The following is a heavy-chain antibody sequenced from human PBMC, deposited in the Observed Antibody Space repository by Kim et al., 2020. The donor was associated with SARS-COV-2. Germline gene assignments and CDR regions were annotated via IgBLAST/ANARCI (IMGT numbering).Heavy chain of an antibody. CDR1: GFTFSTYP. J-gene: IGHJ4*02. CDR2: IRYDGNST. V-gene: IGHV3-23*01. CDR3: ARGQESKQ. D-gene: IGHD4-4*01. Sequence: GGSLRLSCAASGFTFSTYPMNWVRQAPGKGLEWVAVIRYDGNSTYYAESVKGRFTISRDNSKNTLYLQMNSLRAEDTAVYYCARGQESKQWGKGTVATV.